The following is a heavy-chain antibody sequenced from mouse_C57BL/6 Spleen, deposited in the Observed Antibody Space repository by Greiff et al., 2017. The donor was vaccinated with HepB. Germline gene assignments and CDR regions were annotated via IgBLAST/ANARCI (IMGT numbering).Heavy chain of an antibody. CDR1: GYAFSSSW. CDR2: IYPGDGDT. J-gene: IGHJ2*01. D-gene: IGHD3-2*02. V-gene: IGHV1-82*01. CDR3: ARGGSSRPFDY. Sequence: VQLQESGPELVKPGASVKISCKASGYAFSSSWMNWVKQRPGKGLEWIGRIYPGDGDTNYNGKFKGKATLTADKSSSTAYMQLSSLTSEDSAVYFCARGGSSRPFDYWGQGTTLTVSS.